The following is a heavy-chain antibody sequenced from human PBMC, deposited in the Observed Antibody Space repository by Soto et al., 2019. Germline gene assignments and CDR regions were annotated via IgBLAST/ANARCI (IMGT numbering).Heavy chain of an antibody. CDR2: ISYDGSNK. CDR3: ARDPHNYIGNEPPGHFDY. V-gene: IGHV3-30-3*01. D-gene: IGHD4-4*01. Sequence: PGRPLRLSCAASGFTFNTYAIHWVRQAPGKGLEWVALISYDGSNKYYADSVKGRFTISRDNSKNTLYLQMNSLRAEDTAVYYCARDPHNYIGNEPPGHFDYWGQGTLVTVSS. CDR1: GFTFNTYA. J-gene: IGHJ4*02.